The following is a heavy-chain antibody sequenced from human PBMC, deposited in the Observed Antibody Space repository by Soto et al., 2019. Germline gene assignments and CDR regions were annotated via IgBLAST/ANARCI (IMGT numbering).Heavy chain of an antibody. CDR1: GFTFSSYG. CDR2: IWYDGSNK. V-gene: IGHV3-33*01. CDR3: ARPLEYYYYGMDV. Sequence: GGSLRLSCAASGFTFSSYGMHWVRQAPGKGLEWVAVIWYDGSNKYYADSVKGRFTISRDNSKNTLYLQMNSLRAEDTAVYYCARPLEYYYYGMDVWGQGTTVTVSS. J-gene: IGHJ6*02.